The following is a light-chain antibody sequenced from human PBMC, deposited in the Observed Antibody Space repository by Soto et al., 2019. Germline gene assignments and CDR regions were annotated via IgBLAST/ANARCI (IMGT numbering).Light chain of an antibody. CDR2: WAS. V-gene: IGKV4-1*01. CDR1: QSVLYSSNNKNH. CDR3: QQYESTPPT. Sequence: DIVMTQSPDSLAVSLGERATINCKSSQSVLYSSNNKNHLAWYQQRPGQPPTLLIYWASTRESGVPDRFSGSGSGTDFTLTITSLQAEDVAVYYCQQYESTPPTFGQGTKLEIK. J-gene: IGKJ2*01.